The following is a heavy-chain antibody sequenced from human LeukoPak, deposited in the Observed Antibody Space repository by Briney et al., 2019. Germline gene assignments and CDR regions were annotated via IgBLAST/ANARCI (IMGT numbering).Heavy chain of an antibody. Sequence: GGSLRLSCAASGFTVSSNYMSWVRQAPGKGLEWVSVIYSGGSTYYADSVKGRFTISRDNSKNTLYLQMNSLRAEDTAVYYCARAYHQESNVLLWYFDLWGRGTLVTVSS. V-gene: IGHV3-53*01. CDR2: IYSGGST. CDR3: ARAYHQESNVLLWYFDL. CDR1: GFTVSSNY. J-gene: IGHJ2*01. D-gene: IGHD3-10*01.